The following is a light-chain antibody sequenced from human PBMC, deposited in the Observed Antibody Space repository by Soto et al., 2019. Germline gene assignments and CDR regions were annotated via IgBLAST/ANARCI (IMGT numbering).Light chain of an antibody. CDR2: DAS. Sequence: EIVLTQSPATLSLSPGERATLSCRASQSVSSHLAWYQQKPGQAPRLLIYDASNRATGIPARFSGSGSGTDFPLTISSLEPEDFAVYYCQQRSNWPPYTFGQGTKLEIK. CDR1: QSVSSH. V-gene: IGKV3-11*01. J-gene: IGKJ2*01. CDR3: QQRSNWPPYT.